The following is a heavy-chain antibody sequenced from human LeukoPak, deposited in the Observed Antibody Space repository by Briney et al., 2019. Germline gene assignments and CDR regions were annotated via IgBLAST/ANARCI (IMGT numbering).Heavy chain of an antibody. D-gene: IGHD1-1*01. CDR3: ARGQRRYNWNEYWFDP. Sequence: SETLSLTCAVYGGSFSGYYWSWIRQPPGKGLEWIGEINHSGSTNYNPSLKSRVTISVDTSKNQFSLKLSSVTAADTAVYYCARGQRRYNWNEYWFDPWGQGTLVTVSS. J-gene: IGHJ5*02. CDR1: GGSFSGYY. CDR2: INHSGST. V-gene: IGHV4-34*01.